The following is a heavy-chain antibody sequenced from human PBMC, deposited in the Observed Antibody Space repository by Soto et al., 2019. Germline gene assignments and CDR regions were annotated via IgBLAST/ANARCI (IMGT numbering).Heavy chain of an antibody. CDR2: ISGSGGST. CDR1: GFTFSSYA. V-gene: IGHV3-23*01. D-gene: IGHD6-19*01. J-gene: IGHJ4*02. Sequence: GGSLRLSCAASGFTFSSYAMSWVRQAPGKGLEWVSGISGSGGSTYYADSVKGRFTISRDNSKNTLYLQMNSLRAEDTAVYYCARVSATGWHVNGRDYFDHWGLGTLVTVSS. CDR3: ARVSATGWHVNGRDYFDH.